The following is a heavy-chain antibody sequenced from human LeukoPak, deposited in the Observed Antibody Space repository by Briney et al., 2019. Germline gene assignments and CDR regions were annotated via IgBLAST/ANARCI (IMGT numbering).Heavy chain of an antibody. D-gene: IGHD1-14*01. CDR2: ISFDGSNK. CDR3: AKESPTYREFDY. CDR1: GFTFSNAW. Sequence: GGSLRLSCAASGFTFSNAWMSWVRQAPGKGLEWVAVISFDGSNKYYADSVKGRFTISRDNSKNTLYLQMSSLRVEDTAVYYCAKESPTYREFDYWGQGTLVTVSS. J-gene: IGHJ4*02. V-gene: IGHV3-30*18.